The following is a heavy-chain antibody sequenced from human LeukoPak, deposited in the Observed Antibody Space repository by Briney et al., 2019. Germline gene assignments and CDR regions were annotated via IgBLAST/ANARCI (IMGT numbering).Heavy chain of an antibody. Sequence: GGFLRLSCAASGFSFSSSWMHWVRHVPGKGLEWVSRINDDETSTTYAESVKGRFTISRDNAKNTLFLQMNSLRAEDTAVYYCVKLVGVGELFWGHFLEDFWGQGTLVTVSS. V-gene: IGHV3-74*01. CDR3: VKLVGVGELFWGHFLEDF. CDR1: GFSFSSSW. CDR2: INDDETST. J-gene: IGHJ4*02. D-gene: IGHD3-10*01.